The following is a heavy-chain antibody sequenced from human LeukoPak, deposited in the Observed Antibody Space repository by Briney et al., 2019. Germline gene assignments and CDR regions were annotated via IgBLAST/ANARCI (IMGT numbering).Heavy chain of an antibody. Sequence: GGSLRLSCAASGFTFSDYYMSWVRQAPGKGLEWVSYISSSSSYTNYADSVKGRFTISRDNAKNSLYMQMNSLRAEGTAVYYCARDKQWLVFDYWGQGTLVTVSS. V-gene: IGHV3-11*05. CDR3: ARDKQWLVFDY. J-gene: IGHJ4*02. CDR2: ISSSSSYT. D-gene: IGHD6-19*01. CDR1: GFTFSDYY.